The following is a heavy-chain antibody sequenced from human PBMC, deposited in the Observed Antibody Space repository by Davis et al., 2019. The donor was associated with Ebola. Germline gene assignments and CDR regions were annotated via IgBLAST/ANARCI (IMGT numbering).Heavy chain of an antibody. V-gene: IGHV1-18*01. Sequence: AASVKVSCKASGYTFTSYGISWVRQAPGQGLEWMGWISAYNGNTNYAQKLQGRVTMTTDTSTSTAYMELRSLRSDDTAVYYCARGEASWNYDYYYGMDVWGQGTTVTVSS. D-gene: IGHD1-1*01. CDR3: ARGEASWNYDYYYGMDV. CDR2: ISAYNGNT. CDR1: GYTFTSYG. J-gene: IGHJ6*02.